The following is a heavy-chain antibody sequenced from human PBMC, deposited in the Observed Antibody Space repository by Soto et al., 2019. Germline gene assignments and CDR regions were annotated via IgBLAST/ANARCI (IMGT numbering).Heavy chain of an antibody. CDR2: INLSGGST. D-gene: IGHD3-22*01. CDR1: GYTFTNYY. J-gene: IGHJ1*01. Sequence: ASVKVSCKASGYTFTNYYMHWVRQAPGQGLEWMGIINLSGGSTSYAQKFQGRVTMTRDTSTSTVYMELRSLRSEDTAVYYCARDEYSSDSSVYYYTEYFQRWGQGTLVTVSS. V-gene: IGHV1-46*01. CDR3: ARDEYSSDSSVYYYTEYFQR.